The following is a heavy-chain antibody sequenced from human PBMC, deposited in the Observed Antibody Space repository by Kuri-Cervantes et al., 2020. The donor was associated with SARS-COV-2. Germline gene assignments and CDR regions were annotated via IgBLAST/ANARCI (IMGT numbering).Heavy chain of an antibody. J-gene: IGHJ4*02. CDR2: IHSGAST. Sequence: SETLSLTCTVSGGSVSTLSDNWSWLRQSPGEGLEWIGHIHSGASTTYNPSLKSRATISADTSKNQVSLTLGSVTAADTAVYYCARGRTRSTIYFFDSWGQGTLVTVSS. CDR3: ARGRTRSTIYFFDS. CDR1: GGSVSTLSDN. V-gene: IGHV4-61*01. D-gene: IGHD5/OR15-5a*01.